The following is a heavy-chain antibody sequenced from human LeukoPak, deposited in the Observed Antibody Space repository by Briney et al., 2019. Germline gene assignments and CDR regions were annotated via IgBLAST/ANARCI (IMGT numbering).Heavy chain of an antibody. J-gene: IGHJ4*02. Sequence: ASVKVSCKASGGTCSSYAISWVRQAPGQGLEWMGGIIPIFGTANYAQKFQGRVTITADESTSTAYMELSSLRSEDTAVYYCASHWSDSIDYWGQGTLVTVSS. CDR3: ASHWSDSIDY. CDR2: IIPIFGTA. CDR1: GGTCSSYA. V-gene: IGHV1-69*01. D-gene: IGHD1-26*01.